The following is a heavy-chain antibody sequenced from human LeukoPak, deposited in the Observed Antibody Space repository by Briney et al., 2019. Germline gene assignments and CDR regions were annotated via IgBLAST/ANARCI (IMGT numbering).Heavy chain of an antibody. CDR3: ARDRGYCSSTSCRRVWFDP. CDR1: GYTFTSYA. Sequence: GASVKVSCKASGYTFTSYAMHWVRQAPGQRLEWMGWINAGNGNTKYSQKFQGRVTFTRDTSASTAYMELSSLRSEDTAVYYCARDRGYCSSTSCRRVWFDPWGQGTLVTVSS. CDR2: INAGNGNT. V-gene: IGHV1-3*01. J-gene: IGHJ5*02. D-gene: IGHD2-2*01.